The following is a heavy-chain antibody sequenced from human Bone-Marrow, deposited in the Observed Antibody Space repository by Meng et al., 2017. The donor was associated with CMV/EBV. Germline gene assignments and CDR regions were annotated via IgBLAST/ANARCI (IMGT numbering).Heavy chain of an antibody. D-gene: IGHD3-10*01. CDR2: IYYSGST. CDR1: SISSYY. V-gene: IGHV4-59*01. Sequence: SISSYYWSWIRQPPGKGLEWIGYIYYSGSTNYNPSLKSRVAISVDTSKNQFSLKLSPVTAADTAVYYCARAIEFTMVRGAHAAPFDPWGQGTLVTVSS. CDR3: ARAIEFTMVRGAHAAPFDP. J-gene: IGHJ5*02.